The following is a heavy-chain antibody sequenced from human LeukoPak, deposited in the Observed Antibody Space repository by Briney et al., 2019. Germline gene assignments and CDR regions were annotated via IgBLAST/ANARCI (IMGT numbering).Heavy chain of an antibody. D-gene: IGHD5-12*01. Sequence: SETLSLTCTVSGGSISSSTYYWGWIRQPPGKGLEWIGTIYYSGSTHYNPSLKSRVAISVDTSKNQFSLKLSSVTAADTAVYYCARLRGETARGYSGYDMNYYYYYYMDVWGKGTTVTVSS. J-gene: IGHJ6*03. V-gene: IGHV4-39*01. CDR1: GGSISSSTYY. CDR3: ARLRGETARGYSGYDMNYYYYYYMDV. CDR2: IYYSGST.